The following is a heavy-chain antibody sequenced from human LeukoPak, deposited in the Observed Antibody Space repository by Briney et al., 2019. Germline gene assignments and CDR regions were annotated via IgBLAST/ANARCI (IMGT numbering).Heavy chain of an antibody. J-gene: IGHJ4*02. CDR1: GFTFSRYW. Sequence: GGSLRLSCAASGFTFSRYWMSWVRQAPGKGREWVANIKQDGSDKYYLDSVKGRFTISRDNAKNSLYLQMNSLRAEDTAVYYCARDYYDSSGYTLRANWGQGTLVTVSS. CDR3: ARDYYDSSGYTLRAN. CDR2: IKQDGSDK. D-gene: IGHD3-22*01. V-gene: IGHV3-7*01.